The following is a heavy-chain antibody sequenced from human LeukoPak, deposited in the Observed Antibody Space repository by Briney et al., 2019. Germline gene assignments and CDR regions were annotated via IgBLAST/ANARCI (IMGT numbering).Heavy chain of an antibody. CDR2: ISGSGGST. CDR1: GFTFSSYG. J-gene: IGHJ4*02. Sequence: QSGGSLRLSCAASGFTFSSYGMSWVRQAPGKGLEWVSAISGSGGSTYYADSVKGRFTISRDNSKNTLYLQMNSLRAEDTAVYYCAMITAMITFDYWGQGTLVTVSS. CDR3: AMITAMITFDY. V-gene: IGHV3-23*01. D-gene: IGHD5-18*01.